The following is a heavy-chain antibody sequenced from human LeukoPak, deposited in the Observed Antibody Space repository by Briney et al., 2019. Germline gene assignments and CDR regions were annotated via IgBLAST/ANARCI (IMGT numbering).Heavy chain of an antibody. CDR1: GASSSSADHY. D-gene: IGHD6-13*01. Sequence: SETLSLTCLVSGASSSSADHYWTWIRQPPGKGLEWVGYIYFSGSTYYNPSLKGRATISMDTSKSRFSLKMTSVTAADTAVYFCASVGIKAAVPSDYWGQGTLVTVSS. J-gene: IGHJ4*02. CDR2: IYFSGST. V-gene: IGHV4-30-4*07. CDR3: ASVGIKAAVPSDY.